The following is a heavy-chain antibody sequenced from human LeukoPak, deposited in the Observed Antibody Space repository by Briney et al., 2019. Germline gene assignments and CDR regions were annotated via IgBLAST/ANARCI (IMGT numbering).Heavy chain of an antibody. CDR2: IYYSGST. J-gene: IGHJ4*02. CDR3: ARGKGSDYSNYFDY. D-gene: IGHD4-11*01. CDR1: GGSISSYY. V-gene: IGHV4-59*01. Sequence: ASETLSLTCTVSGGSISSYYWSWIRQPPGKGLEWIGYIYYSGSTNYNPSLKSRVTISVDTSKNQFSLKLSSVTAADTAVYYCARGKGSDYSNYFDYWGQGTLVTVSS.